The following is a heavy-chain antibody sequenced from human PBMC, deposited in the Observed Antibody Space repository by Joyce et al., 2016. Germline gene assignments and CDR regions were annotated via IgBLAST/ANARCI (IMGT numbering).Heavy chain of an antibody. CDR3: ARDGKYYDFWRGSDAFDI. V-gene: IGHV4-39*07. CDR1: GASLSSSSHY. D-gene: IGHD3-3*01. CDR2: MFYSGRT. J-gene: IGHJ3*02. Sequence: QLQLQESGPGLVKPSETLSLTCTVSGASLSSSSHYWGWIRQPPGKGLEWIGSMFYSGRTYDNPSLKSRVSKSIDTSKNEFSLKLSSVTAADTAMYFCARDGKYYDFWRGSDAFDIWGQGTMVTVSS.